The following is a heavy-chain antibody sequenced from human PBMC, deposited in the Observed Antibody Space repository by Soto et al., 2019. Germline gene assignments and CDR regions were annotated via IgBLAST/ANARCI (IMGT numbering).Heavy chain of an antibody. D-gene: IGHD3-3*01. CDR2: ISGSGGST. CDR1: GFTFSSYA. V-gene: IGHV3-23*01. Sequence: GGSLRLSCAASGFTFSSYAMSWVRQAPGKGLEWVSAISGSGGSTYYADSVKGRFTISRDNSKNTLYLQMNSLRAEDTAVYYCAKDLLGIPNGITIFGVAIGSYYYYGMDVWGQGTTVTVSS. J-gene: IGHJ6*02. CDR3: AKDLLGIPNGITIFGVAIGSYYYYGMDV.